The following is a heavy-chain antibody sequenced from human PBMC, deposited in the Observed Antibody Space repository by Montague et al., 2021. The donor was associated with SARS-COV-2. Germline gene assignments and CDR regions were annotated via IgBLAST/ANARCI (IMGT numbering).Heavy chain of an antibody. V-gene: IGHV4-4*02. CDR2: IYHSGST. CDR3: ARGTIWFGELLTLWYFDY. D-gene: IGHD3-10*01. J-gene: IGHJ4*02. CDR1: GGSISSSNW. Sequence: SETLSLTCAVSGGSISSSNWWSWVHQPPGKGLEWIGEIYHSGSTNYNPSLKSRVTISVDKSKNQFSLKLSSVTAADTAVYYCARGTIWFGELLTLWYFDYWGQGTLVTVSS.